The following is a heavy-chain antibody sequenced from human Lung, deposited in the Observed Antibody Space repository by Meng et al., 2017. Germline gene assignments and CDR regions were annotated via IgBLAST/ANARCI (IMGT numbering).Heavy chain of an antibody. D-gene: IGHD6-13*01. CDR2: IDPKSGDT. CDR3: ARDEDISAAGKLFGDY. V-gene: IGHV1-2*06. Sequence: QGQPGQSGAGVKKPGASGKVSCKPSGYNFPDYWLHWVRRAPGQGLEWMGRIDPKSGDTHYAQRFQGRVTMTGDTSISTAYMELSGLRSDDTAMYYCARDEDISAAGKLFGDYWGQGTLVTVSS. J-gene: IGHJ4*02. CDR1: GYNFPDYW.